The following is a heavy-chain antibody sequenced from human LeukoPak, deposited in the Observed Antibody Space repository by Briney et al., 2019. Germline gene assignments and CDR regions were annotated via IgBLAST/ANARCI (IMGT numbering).Heavy chain of an antibody. CDR3: ARDSSHYLGSSDY. CDR1: GFTFSNYP. CDR2: ISESGDVT. Sequence: GGSLRLSCEASGFTFSNYPMSWVRQAPGRGLEWVSVISESGDVTHYADAMKGWFTISRDNAKNTLNLQMNSLRAEDTAIYYCARDSSHYLGSSDYWGQGTLVTVSS. D-gene: IGHD6-6*01. J-gene: IGHJ4*02. V-gene: IGHV3-23*01.